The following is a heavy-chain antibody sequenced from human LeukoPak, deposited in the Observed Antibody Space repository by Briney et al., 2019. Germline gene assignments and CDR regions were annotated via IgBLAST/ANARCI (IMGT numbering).Heavy chain of an antibody. Sequence: GGSLRLSCAASGFTFSSYEMNWVRQAPGKGLEWVSYISSSGSIIYYADSVKGRFTISRDNAKNSLYLQMNSLRAEDTAVYYCASFGEAVAVDYWGQGTLVTVSS. CDR2: ISSSGSII. CDR1: GFTFSSYE. V-gene: IGHV3-48*03. J-gene: IGHJ4*02. CDR3: ASFGEAVAVDY. D-gene: IGHD6-19*01.